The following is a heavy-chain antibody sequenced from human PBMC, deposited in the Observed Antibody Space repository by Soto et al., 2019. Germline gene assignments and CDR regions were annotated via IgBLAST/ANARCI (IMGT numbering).Heavy chain of an antibody. CDR1: GASVSNYY. D-gene: IGHD4-17*01. V-gene: IGHV4-59*08. J-gene: IGHJ6*03. CDR2: IYYSEST. Sequence: SEPLSLTCTVSGASVSNYYWNWIRQAPGKGLEWIGYIYYSESTNYNPSLKSRVTISVDTSKNQFSLKLSSVTAADTAVYYCARRGTTVTTNKIYYYYYYMEVWGKGTTVTVSS. CDR3: ARRGTTVTTNKIYYYYYYMEV.